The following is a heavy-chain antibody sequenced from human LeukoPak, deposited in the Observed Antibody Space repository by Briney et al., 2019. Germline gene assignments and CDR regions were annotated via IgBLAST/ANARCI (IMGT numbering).Heavy chain of an antibody. V-gene: IGHV3-30*02. D-gene: IGHD6-13*01. CDR3: AKDSSSSYYYYYMDV. Sequence: PGGSLRLSCAASGFTFSSHGMHWVRQAPGKGLEWVAFIRYDGSNKYYADSVKGRFTISRDNSKNTLYLQMNSLRAEDTAVYYCAKDSSSSYYYYYMDVWGKGTTVTVSS. CDR2: IRYDGSNK. J-gene: IGHJ6*03. CDR1: GFTFSSHG.